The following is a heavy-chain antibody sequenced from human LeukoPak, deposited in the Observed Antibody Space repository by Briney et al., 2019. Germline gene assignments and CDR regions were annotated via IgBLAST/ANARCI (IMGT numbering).Heavy chain of an antibody. CDR2: IIPILGIA. CDR1: GGTFSSYT. V-gene: IGHV1-69*02. CDR3: ASGVGYYDSSGYYYSPIEC. Sequence: ASVKVSCKASGGTFSSYTISWVRQATGQGLEWMGRIIPILGIANYAQKFQGRVTITADKSTSTAYMELSSLRSEDTAVYYCASGVGYYDSSGYYYSPIECWGQGTLVTVSS. D-gene: IGHD3-22*01. J-gene: IGHJ4*02.